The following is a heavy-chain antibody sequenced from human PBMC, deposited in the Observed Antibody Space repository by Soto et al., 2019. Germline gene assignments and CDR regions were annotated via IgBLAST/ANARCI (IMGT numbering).Heavy chain of an antibody. D-gene: IGHD3-16*01. CDR2: INAGNHHT. CDR1: GYPFTRSA. J-gene: IGHJ5*02. Sequence: QVQLVQSGAEVRKPGASVKVSCQASGYPFTRSAIHWLRQAPGQRLEWMGCINAGNHHTKYSQKFQGRVSITTDTSASTVLMDLSSLTSEDTAVYYCARDQPHSNCNTFYTNNWFDPWGQGTLVTVS. V-gene: IGHV1-3*01. CDR3: ARDQPHSNCNTFYTNNWFDP.